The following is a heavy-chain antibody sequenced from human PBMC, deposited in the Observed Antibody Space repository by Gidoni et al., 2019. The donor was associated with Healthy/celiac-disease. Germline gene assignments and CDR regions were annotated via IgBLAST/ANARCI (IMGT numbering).Heavy chain of an antibody. J-gene: IGHJ2*01. V-gene: IGHV1-69*04. CDR2: IIPILGIA. D-gene: IGHD6-13*01. CDR3: ARMESSSRGYFDL. Sequence: QVQLVQSGAEVKKPGSSVKVSCKASGGTFRSYAISWVRQAPGQGLEWMGRIIPILGIANYAQKFQGRVTITADKSTSTAYMELSSLRSEDTAVYYCARMESSSRGYFDLWGRGTLVTVSS. CDR1: GGTFRSYA.